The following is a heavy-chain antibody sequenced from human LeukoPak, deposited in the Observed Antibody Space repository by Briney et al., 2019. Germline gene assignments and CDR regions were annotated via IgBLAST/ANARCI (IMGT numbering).Heavy chain of an antibody. D-gene: IGHD6-13*01. J-gene: IGHJ4*02. CDR3: AKDPAKDVAAGLFDY. CDR1: GFTFSSYG. CDR2: IRYDGSNK. Sequence: GGPLRLSCAASGFTFSSYGMHWVRQAPGKGLEWVAFIRYDGSNKYYADSVKGRFTISRDNSKNTLYLQMNSLRAEDTAVYYCAKDPAKDVAAGLFDYWGQGTLVTVSS. V-gene: IGHV3-30*02.